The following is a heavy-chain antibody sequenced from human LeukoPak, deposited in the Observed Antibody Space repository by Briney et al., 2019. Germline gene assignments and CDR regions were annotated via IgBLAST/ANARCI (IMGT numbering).Heavy chain of an antibody. CDR1: VYTVTGYY. J-gene: IGHJ4*02. Sequence: GASVKVSCKASVYTVTGYYMHWVRQAPGQGLEWMGWVYPNSGGTGYEQNFQGRVTMTWDTSITTAYMELNRLTSDDTAVYYCAREFPRTSGFDYWGQGSLVTVAS. D-gene: IGHD1-26*01. CDR2: VYPNSGGT. CDR3: AREFPRTSGFDY. V-gene: IGHV1-2*02.